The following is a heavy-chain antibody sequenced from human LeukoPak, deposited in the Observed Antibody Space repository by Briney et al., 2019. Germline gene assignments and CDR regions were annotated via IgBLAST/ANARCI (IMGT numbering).Heavy chain of an antibody. V-gene: IGHV3-53*01. CDR2: IYSGGST. Sequence: GGSLRLSCAASGFTVSSNYMSWVRQAPGKGLEWVSVIYSGGSTYYAGSVKGRFTISRDNSKNTLYLQMNSLRAEDTAVYYCARATYYYDSSGYYYAYWGQGTLVTVSS. CDR3: ARATYYYDSSGYYYAY. D-gene: IGHD3-22*01. CDR1: GFTVSSNY. J-gene: IGHJ4*02.